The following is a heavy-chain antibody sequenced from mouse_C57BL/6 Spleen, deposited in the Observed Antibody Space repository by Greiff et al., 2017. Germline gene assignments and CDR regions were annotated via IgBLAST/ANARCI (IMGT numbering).Heavy chain of an antibody. V-gene: IGHV1-7*01. Sequence: VKLVESGAELAKPGASVKLSCKASGYTFTSYWMHWVKQRPGQGLEWIGYINPSSGYTTYNQKFKDKATLTADKSSSTAYMQLSSLTYEDSAVYYCARGEYGNYWYFDVWGTGTTVTVSS. D-gene: IGHD2-1*01. CDR3: ARGEYGNYWYFDV. CDR2: INPSSGYT. J-gene: IGHJ1*03. CDR1: GYTFTSYW.